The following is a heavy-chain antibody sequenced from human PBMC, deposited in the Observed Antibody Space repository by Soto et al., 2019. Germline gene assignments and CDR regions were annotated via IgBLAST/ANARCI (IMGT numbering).Heavy chain of an antibody. CDR3: ARGQEVGAHFFHX. J-gene: IGHJ4*02. Sequence: PWGSLRLSCEASGFTFSGCDMHWVRQPTGKGLEWVSTIGAAGDTYYAVSVKGLFTISRDNAKSSLSLQMNSLRAGDTAVYFCARGQEVGAHFFHXWGQGTQVTISX. CDR2: IGAAGDT. D-gene: IGHD2-15*01. CDR1: GFTFSGCD. V-gene: IGHV3-13*01.